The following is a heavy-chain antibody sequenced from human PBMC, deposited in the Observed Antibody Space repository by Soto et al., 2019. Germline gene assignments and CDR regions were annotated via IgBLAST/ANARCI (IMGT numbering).Heavy chain of an antibody. CDR2: IYYSGST. D-gene: IGHD4-17*01. Sequence: QVQLQESGPGLVKPSETLSLTCTVSGGSVSSYYWSWIRQPPGKGLEWIGYIYYSGSTNYNPSLKSRVTISVDTSKNQFSLKLSSVTAADTAVYYCAREVYGDSTLDYWGQGTLVTVS. J-gene: IGHJ4*02. CDR3: AREVYGDSTLDY. CDR1: GGSVSSYY. V-gene: IGHV4-59*02.